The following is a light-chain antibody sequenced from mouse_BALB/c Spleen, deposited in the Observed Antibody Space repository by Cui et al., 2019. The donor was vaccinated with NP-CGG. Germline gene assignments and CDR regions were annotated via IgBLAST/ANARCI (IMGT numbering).Light chain of an antibody. Sequence: QAVVTAESALTTSPGETITLTCRSSTGAVTTSNYANWVQEKPDHLFTGLIGSTNNRAPGVPARFSGSLIGDKAALTITGAQTEDEAIYFCALWYSNHWVFGGGTKLTVL. CDR1: TGAVTTSNY. V-gene: IGLV1*01. CDR3: ALWYSNHWV. J-gene: IGLJ1*01. CDR2: STN.